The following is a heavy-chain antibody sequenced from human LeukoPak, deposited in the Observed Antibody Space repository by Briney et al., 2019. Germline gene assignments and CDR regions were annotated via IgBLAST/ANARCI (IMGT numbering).Heavy chain of an antibody. V-gene: IGHV2-5*02. CDR3: AHIDYYGSGSNWFDP. Sequence: KESGPTLAKPTQTLTLTCTLSGLSLSTSGGGGGWIRLLPGKALEWPTLIYWDEDKRYSPSLKSRLTNTKDTSKNQVVLTMTNMDPVDTATYYCAHIDYYGSGSNWFDPWGQGTLVTVSS. J-gene: IGHJ5*02. D-gene: IGHD3-10*01. CDR1: GLSLSTSGGG. CDR2: IYWDEDK.